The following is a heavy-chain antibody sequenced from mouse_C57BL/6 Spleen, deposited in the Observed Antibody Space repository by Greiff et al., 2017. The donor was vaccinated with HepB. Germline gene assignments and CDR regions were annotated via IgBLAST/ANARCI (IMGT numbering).Heavy chain of an antibody. V-gene: IGHV5-17*01. CDR2: ISSGSSTI. J-gene: IGHJ1*03. Sequence: VQLKQSGGGLVKPGGSLKLSCAASGFTFSDYGMHWVRQAPEKGLEWVAYISSGSSTIYYADTVKGRFTISRDNAKNTLFLQMTSLRSEDTAMYYCARADLHWYFDVWGTGTTVTVSS. CDR3: ARADLHWYFDV. CDR1: GFTFSDYG.